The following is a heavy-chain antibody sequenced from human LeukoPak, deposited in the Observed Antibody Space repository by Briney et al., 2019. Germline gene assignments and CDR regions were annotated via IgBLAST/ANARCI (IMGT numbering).Heavy chain of an antibody. CDR3: VKDSVGSSWYFDY. D-gene: IGHD6-13*01. CDR1: GFTFSTYA. Sequence: PGGSLRLSCSASGFTFSTYAMHWVRQAPGKGLESVSAISGNGGSTYYADSVKGRFTISGDNSKSTLYLQMSSLSTEDTAVYFCVKDSVGSSWYFDYWGQGILVTVSS. CDR2: ISGNGGST. J-gene: IGHJ4*02. V-gene: IGHV3-64D*09.